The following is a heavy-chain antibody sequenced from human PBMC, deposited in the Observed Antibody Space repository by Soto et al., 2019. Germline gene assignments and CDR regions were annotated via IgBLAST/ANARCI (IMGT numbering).Heavy chain of an antibody. V-gene: IGHV1-69*13. CDR3: ARDPGYSYGYN. J-gene: IGHJ4*02. CDR1: GYTFSSYG. CDR2: IIPIFGTA. Sequence: VASVKVSCKASGYTFSSYGISWVRQAPGQGLEWMGGIIPIFGTANYAQKFQGRVTITADESTSTAYMELSSLRSEDTAVYYCARDPGYSYGYNWGQGTLVTVSS. D-gene: IGHD5-18*01.